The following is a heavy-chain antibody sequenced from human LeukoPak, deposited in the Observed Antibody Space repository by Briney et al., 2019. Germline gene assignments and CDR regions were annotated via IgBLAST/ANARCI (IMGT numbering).Heavy chain of an antibody. V-gene: IGHV1-69*02. CDR3: AARYSSGWYYFDY. J-gene: IGHJ4*02. D-gene: IGHD6-19*01. Sequence: SVKVSCKASGGTFSSYTISWVRQAPGQGLEWMGRIIPILGIANYAQKFQGRVTITADKSTSTAYMELSSLRSEDTAVYYCAARYSSGWYYFDYWGQGTLVTVSS. CDR1: GGTFSSYT. CDR2: IIPILGIA.